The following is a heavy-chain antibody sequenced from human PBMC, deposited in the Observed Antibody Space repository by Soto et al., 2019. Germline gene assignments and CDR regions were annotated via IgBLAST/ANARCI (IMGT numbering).Heavy chain of an antibody. CDR1: GFTFSSYA. CDR3: ARDYCSGGSCYAFDI. J-gene: IGHJ3*02. D-gene: IGHD2-15*01. Sequence: PGGSLRLSCAASGFTFSSYAMHWVRQAPGKGLEYVSAISSNGGSTYYANSVKGRFTISRDNSKNTLYLQMGSLRAEDMAVYYCARDYCSGGSCYAFDIWGQGTMVTVSS. CDR2: ISSNGGST. V-gene: IGHV3-64*01.